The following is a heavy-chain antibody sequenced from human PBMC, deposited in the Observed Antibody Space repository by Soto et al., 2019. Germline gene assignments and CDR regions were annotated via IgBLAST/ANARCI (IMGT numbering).Heavy chain of an antibody. CDR2: IYQGESA. CDR3: ARQRTSVVTQAYFDV. D-gene: IGHD2-21*02. V-gene: IGHV4-4*02. CDR1: GDSIRSSNG. Sequence: SETLSLTCGVSGDSIRSSNGWTWVRQPPGKGLEWIGEIYQGESADYNPSLKSRVSISVDKSKNQFSLKLKSVTAADTALYFCARQRTSVVTQAYFDVWGPGSLVTVSS. J-gene: IGHJ4*02.